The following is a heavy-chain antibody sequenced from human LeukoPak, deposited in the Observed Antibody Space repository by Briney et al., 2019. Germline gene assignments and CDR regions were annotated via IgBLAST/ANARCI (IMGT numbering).Heavy chain of an antibody. Sequence: GASVKVSCKASGYNFTNSAMHWVRQAPGQRLEWMGWINVDNGNTKYSQNFQDRVTITRDTSANTAYMELSSLRSEDTAVYYCARDEVISWVRGANNWFDPWGQGTLVTVSS. CDR1: GYNFTNSA. CDR3: ARDEVISWVRGANNWFDP. D-gene: IGHD3-10*01. J-gene: IGHJ5*02. V-gene: IGHV1-3*01. CDR2: INVDNGNT.